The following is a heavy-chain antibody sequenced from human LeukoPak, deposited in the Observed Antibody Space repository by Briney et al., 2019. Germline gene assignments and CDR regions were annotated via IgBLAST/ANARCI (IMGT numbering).Heavy chain of an antibody. J-gene: IGHJ3*02. Sequence: GASVKVSCKASGYTFTSYAMHWVRQAPGQRLEWMGWINADNGNTKYSQKFQGRVTITRDTSASTAYMELSSLRSEDTAVYYCARCLMGLTADAFDIWGQGTMVTVSS. CDR3: ARCLMGLTADAFDI. CDR2: INADNGNT. D-gene: IGHD4/OR15-4a*01. CDR1: GYTFTSYA. V-gene: IGHV1-3*01.